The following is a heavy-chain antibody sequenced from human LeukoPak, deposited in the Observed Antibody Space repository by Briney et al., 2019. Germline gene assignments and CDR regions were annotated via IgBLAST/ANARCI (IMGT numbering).Heavy chain of an antibody. CDR3: ARDRANLHWFDP. J-gene: IGHJ5*02. CDR2: IIPIFGTA. D-gene: IGHD4/OR15-4a*01. CDR1: GGTFISYA. Sequence: ASVKVSCKASGGTFISYAISWVRQAPGQGLEWMGRIIPIFGTANYAQKFQGRVTITTDESTSTAYMELSSLRSEETAVYYCARDRANLHWFDPWGQGTLVTVSS. V-gene: IGHV1-69*05.